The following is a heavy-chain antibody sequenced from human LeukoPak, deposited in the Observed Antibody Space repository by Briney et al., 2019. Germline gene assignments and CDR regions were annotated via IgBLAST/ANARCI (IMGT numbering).Heavy chain of an antibody. D-gene: IGHD6-13*01. V-gene: IGHV5-51*01. J-gene: IGHJ4*02. Sequence: GESLKISGKGSGYSFTSYWIGGVRQMPGKGLEGMGIIYPGDSDTRYSPSFQGQVTISADQSISTAYLQWSSLKASDTAMYYCARQIAAAGKNFDYWGQGTLVSVSS. CDR1: GYSFTSYW. CDR2: IYPGDSDT. CDR3: ARQIAAAGKNFDY.